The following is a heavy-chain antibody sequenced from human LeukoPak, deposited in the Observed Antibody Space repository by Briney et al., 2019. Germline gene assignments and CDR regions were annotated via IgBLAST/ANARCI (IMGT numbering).Heavy chain of an antibody. CDR3: VRASYRSGWYPAC. J-gene: IGHJ4*02. CDR1: GFTFSDHY. CDR2: TRDKAHSFAA. Sequence: GGSLRLSCAASGFTFSDHYIHWVRQAPGKGLEWVGRTRDKAHSFAADYAASVKGRFTISRDDSKNSLYLQMNSLKTEDTALYYCVRASYRSGWYPACWGQGTLVTVSS. D-gene: IGHD6-19*01. V-gene: IGHV3-72*01.